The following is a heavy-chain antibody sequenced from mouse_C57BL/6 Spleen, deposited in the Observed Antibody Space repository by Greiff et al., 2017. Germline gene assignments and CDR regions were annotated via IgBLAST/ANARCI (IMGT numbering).Heavy chain of an antibody. CDR1: GYTFTSYG. V-gene: IGHV1-81*01. Sequence: VQLQQSGAELARPGASVKLSCKASGYTFTSYGISWVKQRTGQGLEWIGEIYPRSGNTYYNEKFKGKATLTADKSSSTAYMELRSLTSEDSAVYFCARRITTVVATDWYFDVWGTGTTVTVSS. CDR3: ARRITTVVATDWYFDV. CDR2: IYPRSGNT. D-gene: IGHD1-1*01. J-gene: IGHJ1*03.